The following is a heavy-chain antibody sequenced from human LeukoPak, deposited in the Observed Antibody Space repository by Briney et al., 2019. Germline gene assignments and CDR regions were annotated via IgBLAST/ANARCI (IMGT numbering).Heavy chain of an antibody. V-gene: IGHV3-33*01. Sequence: PGGSLRLSCAASGFTFSSYGMHWVRQAPGKGLEWVAVIWYDGSNKYYADSVKGRFTISRDNSKNTLYLQMNSLRAEDTAVYYCARDETGTHYYYYYGMDVWGQGTTVTVSS. D-gene: IGHD1-1*01. J-gene: IGHJ6*02. CDR3: ARDETGTHYYYYYGMDV. CDR2: IWYDGSNK. CDR1: GFTFSSYG.